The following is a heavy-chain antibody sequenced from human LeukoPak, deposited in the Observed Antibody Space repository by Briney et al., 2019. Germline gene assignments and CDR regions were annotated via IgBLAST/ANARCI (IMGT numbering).Heavy chain of an antibody. J-gene: IGHJ5*02. CDR3: AKSKTIFGWFDP. Sequence: RGSLRLSCAASGFTSSSYAMSSVRQAPGEGLEWVSAISGRGGSPYYADSVKGRFTISRDNSKNTLYLQMNSLRAEDTAVYYCAKSKTIFGWFDPWGQGTLVTVSS. V-gene: IGHV3-23*01. CDR2: ISGRGGSP. D-gene: IGHD3-3*01. CDR1: GFTSSSYA.